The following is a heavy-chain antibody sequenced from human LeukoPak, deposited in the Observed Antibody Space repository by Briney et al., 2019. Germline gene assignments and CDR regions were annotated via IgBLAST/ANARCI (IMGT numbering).Heavy chain of an antibody. V-gene: IGHV3-30*02. J-gene: IGHJ5*02. D-gene: IGHD6-19*01. Sequence: PGGSLRLSCAASGFTFSSYEMNWVRQAPGKGLEWVAFIRYDGSNKYYADSVKGRFTISRDNSKNTLYLQMNSLRAEDTAVYYCAKDVVAVAGSVGTNWFDPWGQGTLVTVSS. CDR2: IRYDGSNK. CDR1: GFTFSSYE. CDR3: AKDVVAVAGSVGTNWFDP.